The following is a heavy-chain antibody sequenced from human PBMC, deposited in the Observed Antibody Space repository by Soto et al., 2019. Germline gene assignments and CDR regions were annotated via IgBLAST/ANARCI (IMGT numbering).Heavy chain of an antibody. CDR1: GGSISSYY. V-gene: IGHV4-59*01. J-gene: IGHJ3*02. CDR3: ARATADSTGAFDI. D-gene: IGHD6-13*01. CDR2: IYYSGST. Sequence: PSETLSLTCSFSGGSISSYYWSWIRQPPGKGLEWIGYIYYSGSTNYNPPLKSRVTISVDTSKNQFSLKLSSVTAADTAVYYCARATADSTGAFDIWGQGTMVTVSS.